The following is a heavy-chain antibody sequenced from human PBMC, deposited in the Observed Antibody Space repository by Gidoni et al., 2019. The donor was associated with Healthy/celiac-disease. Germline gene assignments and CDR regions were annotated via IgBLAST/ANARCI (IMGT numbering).Heavy chain of an antibody. CDR3: ARDASLTTVVKGWFDP. CDR1: GFTFSSDG. V-gene: IGHV3-33*01. CDR2: IWYYGSNK. J-gene: IGHJ5*02. D-gene: IGHD4-17*01. Sequence: QVQLVESGGGVVPPGRSLRLSCAASGFTFSSDGTHWVRQAPGKGLEWVAVIWYYGSNKYYADSVKGRFTISRDNSKNTLYLQMNSLRAEDTAVYYCARDASLTTVVKGWFDPWGQGTLVTVSS.